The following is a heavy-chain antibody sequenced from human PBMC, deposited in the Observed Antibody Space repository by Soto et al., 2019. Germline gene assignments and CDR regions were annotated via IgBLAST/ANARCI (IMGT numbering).Heavy chain of an antibody. Sequence: PGESLKISCKGSGYSFTSYWIGWVRQMPRKGLEWMGIIYPGDSDTRYSPSFQGQVTISADKSISTAYLQWSSLKASDTAMYYCARVLMVYENYYYGMDVWGQGTTVTVSS. CDR1: GYSFTSYW. D-gene: IGHD2-8*01. V-gene: IGHV5-51*01. CDR2: IYPGDSDT. CDR3: ARVLMVYENYYYGMDV. J-gene: IGHJ6*02.